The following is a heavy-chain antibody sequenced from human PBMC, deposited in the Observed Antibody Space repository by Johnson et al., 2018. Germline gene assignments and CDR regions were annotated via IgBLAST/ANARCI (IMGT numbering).Heavy chain of an antibody. D-gene: IGHD1-7*01. CDR1: GGTFSSYA. Sequence: QVQLVESGAEVKKPGSSVKVSCKASGGTFSSYAISWVRQATGPGLEWMGWMNPNSGNTGYAQKFQGRVTMTRNTSISPAYLELSSLRYEDTAVYYCASPTGTTGDDAFDIWGQGTMVTVSS. CDR2: MNPNSGNT. CDR3: ASPTGTTGDDAFDI. J-gene: IGHJ3*02. V-gene: IGHV1-8*02.